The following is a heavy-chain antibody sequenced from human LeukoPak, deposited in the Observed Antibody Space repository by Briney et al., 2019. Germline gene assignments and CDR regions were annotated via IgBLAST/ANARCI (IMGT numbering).Heavy chain of an antibody. V-gene: IGHV4-28*05. CDR2: IYYTGSI. D-gene: IGHD3-10*01. CDR1: GSSIASRNW. CDR3: ARKTDAKSYYPD. Sequence: SGTLSLTCSVSGSSIASRNWWGWIRQPPGKGLEWIGYIYYTGSIYYNPSLKSRVTMSVDTSKNQFSLRLSSVTAVDTAVYYCARKTDAKSYYPDWGQGTLVTVSS. J-gene: IGHJ4*02.